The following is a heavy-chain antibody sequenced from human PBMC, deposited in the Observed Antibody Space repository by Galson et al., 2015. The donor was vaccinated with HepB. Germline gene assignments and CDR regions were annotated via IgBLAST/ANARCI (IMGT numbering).Heavy chain of an antibody. CDR1: GGSISSGGYY. Sequence: TLSLTCTVSGGSISSGGYYWSWIRQHPGKGLEWIGYIYYSGSTYYNPSLKSRVTISVDTSKNQFSLKLSSVTAADTAVYYCASGGESSGYYYAFDSRGQGTMVTVSS. D-gene: IGHD3-22*01. J-gene: IGHJ3*02. CDR2: IYYSGST. CDR3: ASGGESSGYYYAFDS. V-gene: IGHV4-31*03.